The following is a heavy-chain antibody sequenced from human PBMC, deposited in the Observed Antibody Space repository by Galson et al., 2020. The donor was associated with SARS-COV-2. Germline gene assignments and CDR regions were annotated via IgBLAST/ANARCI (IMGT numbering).Heavy chain of an antibody. D-gene: IGHD3-10*01. CDR2: ISYDGSNK. J-gene: IGHJ6*02. Sequence: TGGSLRLSCAASGFTFSSYAINWVRQAPGKGLEWVALISYDGSNKYYADSVKGRFTISRDNSKNTLYLQMNSLRAEDTAVYYCARDRGGNYYYGLDVWGQGTTVTVSS. CDR3: ARDRGGNYYYGLDV. CDR1: GFTFSSYA. V-gene: IGHV3-30-3*01.